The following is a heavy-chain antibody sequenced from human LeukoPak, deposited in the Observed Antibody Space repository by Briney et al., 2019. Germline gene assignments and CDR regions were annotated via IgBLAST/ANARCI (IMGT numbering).Heavy chain of an antibody. D-gene: IGHD1-26*01. CDR2: ISYDGSNK. V-gene: IGHV3-30-3*01. Sequence: PGGSLRLSCAASGFTFSSYAMHWVRQAPGKGLEWVAVISYDGSNKYYADSVKGRFTISRDNSKNTLYLQMNSLRAEDTAVYYCARDPEYSGSYLGHAFDIWGQGTMVTVSS. CDR3: ARDPEYSGSYLGHAFDI. CDR1: GFTFSSYA. J-gene: IGHJ3*02.